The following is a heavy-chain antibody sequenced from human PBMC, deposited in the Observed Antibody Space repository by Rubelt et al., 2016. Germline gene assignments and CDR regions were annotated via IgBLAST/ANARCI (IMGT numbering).Heavy chain of an antibody. V-gene: IGHV4-59*01. Sequence: VKSSETLSLTCTVSGGSISSYYWSWIRQPPGKGLEWIGYIYYSGSTNYNPSLKSRVTISVDTSKNQFSLKLSSVTAADTAVYYCARASFGGRLDYWGQGTLVTVSS. CDR1: GGSISSYY. CDR2: IYYSGST. J-gene: IGHJ4*02. CDR3: ARASFGGRLDY. D-gene: IGHD2/OR15-2a*01.